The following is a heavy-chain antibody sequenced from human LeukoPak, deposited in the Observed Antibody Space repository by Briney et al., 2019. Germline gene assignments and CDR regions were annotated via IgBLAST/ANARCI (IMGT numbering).Heavy chain of an antibody. CDR1: GYTFTGYY. Sequence: GASVKVSCKASGYTFTGYYMHWVRQAPGQGLEWMGWINPNSGGTNYAQKFQGRVTMIRDTSISTAYMELSRLRPDDTAVYYCARVRISRQQWLDFDYWGQGTLVTVSS. V-gene: IGHV1-2*02. CDR3: ARVRISRQQWLDFDY. J-gene: IGHJ4*02. D-gene: IGHD6-19*01. CDR2: INPNSGGT.